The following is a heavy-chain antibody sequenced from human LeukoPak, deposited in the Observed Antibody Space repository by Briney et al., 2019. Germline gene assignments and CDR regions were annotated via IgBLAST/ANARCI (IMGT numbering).Heavy chain of an antibody. D-gene: IGHD5-24*01. CDR1: GFTFSSYG. J-gene: IGHJ4*02. CDR3: AKDPADDGYDY. V-gene: IGHV3-30*18. CDR2: ISYGGSNK. Sequence: GRSLRLSCAASGFTFSSYGMHWVRQAPGKGLEWVAVISYGGSNKYYADSVKGRFTISRDNSKNTLYLQMNSLRAEDTAVYYCAKDPADDGYDYWGQGTLVTVSS.